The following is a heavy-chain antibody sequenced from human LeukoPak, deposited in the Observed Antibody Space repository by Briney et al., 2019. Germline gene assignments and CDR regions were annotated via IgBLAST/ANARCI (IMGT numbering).Heavy chain of an antibody. CDR2: IWYDGSNK. CDR3: AKGAYYYDSSGYLGPDY. CDR1: GLTFSSYG. V-gene: IGHV3-33*06. D-gene: IGHD3-22*01. Sequence: GESLKISCAASGLTFSSYGMHWVRQAPGKGLEWVAVIWYDGSNKYYSDSVKGRFTISRDNSKNTLYLQMNSLRAEDPAVYYCAKGAYYYDSSGYLGPDYWGQGTLVTVSS. J-gene: IGHJ4*02.